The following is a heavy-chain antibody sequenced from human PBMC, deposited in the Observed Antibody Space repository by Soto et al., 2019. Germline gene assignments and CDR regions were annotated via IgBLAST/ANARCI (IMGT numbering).Heavy chain of an antibody. CDR2: ISSSGNTI. CDR3: AKMSSENYYDPVFS. CDR1: GFTFSDYY. V-gene: IGHV3-11*01. J-gene: IGHJ5*02. D-gene: IGHD3-22*01. Sequence: QVQLVESGGGVVKTSGSLRIACAASGFTFSDYYMSWVRQAPGKWLEWVSYISSSGNTIYYADSVKGRFTISRDNAKNSVYLQMNSLRAEDTALYFCAKMSSENYYDPVFSWGQGTLVTVSS.